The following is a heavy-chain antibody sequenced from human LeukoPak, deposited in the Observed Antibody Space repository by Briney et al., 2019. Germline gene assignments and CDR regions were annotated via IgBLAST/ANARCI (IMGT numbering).Heavy chain of an antibody. CDR2: ISSSSSTI. Sequence: GGSLRLSCAASGFTFSSYSMNWVRQAPGEGLEWVSYISSSSSTIYYADSVKGRFTISRDNAKNSLYLQMNSLRAEDTAVYYCARDCVYQQWLAHTDPDAFDIWGQGTMVTVSS. D-gene: IGHD6-19*01. CDR1: GFTFSSYS. J-gene: IGHJ3*02. CDR3: ARDCVYQQWLAHTDPDAFDI. V-gene: IGHV3-48*04.